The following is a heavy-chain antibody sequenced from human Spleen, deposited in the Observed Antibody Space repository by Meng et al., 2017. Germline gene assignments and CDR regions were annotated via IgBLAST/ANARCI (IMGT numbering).Heavy chain of an antibody. V-gene: IGHV3-15*04. Sequence: GESLKISCAASGFTFSNAWMTWVRQAPGKGLEWIGRIESNVDGGTVDYAAAVKGRFFISRDDSENTFYLQMNSLKTKDTTVYYCSDHVDYWGHGTLVTVSS. CDR3: SDHVDY. J-gene: IGHJ4*01. CDR1: GFTFSNAW. D-gene: IGHD1-14*01. CDR2: IESNVDGGTV.